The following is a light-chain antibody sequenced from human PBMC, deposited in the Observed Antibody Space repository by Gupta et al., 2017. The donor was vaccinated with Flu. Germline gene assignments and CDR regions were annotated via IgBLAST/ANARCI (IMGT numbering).Light chain of an antibody. CDR3: QHYYTSPFT. J-gene: IGKJ2*01. V-gene: IGKV4-1*01. CDR2: CAS. CDR1: HVVLYIHSIRLK. Sequence: GGRATIDGKSTHVVLYIHSIRLKVAWFQRKPGQPPNLLTYCASTRATGVPDRFSGSGSETEFTLTISSLQAEDAAVYYCQHYYTSPFTFGQGTKVEIK.